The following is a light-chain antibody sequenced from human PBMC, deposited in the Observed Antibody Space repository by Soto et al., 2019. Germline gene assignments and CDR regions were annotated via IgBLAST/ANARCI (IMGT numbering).Light chain of an antibody. J-gene: IGKJ1*01. CDR1: QSVSSSY. Sequence: EIVLTQSPGTLSLSPGERATLSCRASQSVSSSYLVWYQQKPDQAPRLLIYGASSRASGIPERFSGSGSATDFSLTIRSREPEDFEVYYCQQYGSFPRTFGQGTKVEIK. CDR2: GAS. V-gene: IGKV3-20*01. CDR3: QQYGSFPRT.